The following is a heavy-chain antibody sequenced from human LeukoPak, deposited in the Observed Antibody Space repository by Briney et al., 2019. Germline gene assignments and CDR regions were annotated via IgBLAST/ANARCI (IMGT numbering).Heavy chain of an antibody. CDR3: ATLRNWFDP. D-gene: IGHD4-17*01. CDR1: GFTFSSYA. CDR2: ISGSGGST. Sequence: GGSLRLSCAASGFTFSSYAMSWVRQAPGKGLEWVSGISGSGGSTYYADSVKGRFTISRDNAKNSLYLQMNSLRAEDTAVYYCATLRNWFDPWGQGTLVTVSS. V-gene: IGHV3-23*01. J-gene: IGHJ5*02.